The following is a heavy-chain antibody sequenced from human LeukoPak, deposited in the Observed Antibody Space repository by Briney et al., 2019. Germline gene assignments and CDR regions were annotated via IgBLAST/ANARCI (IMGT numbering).Heavy chain of an antibody. Sequence: SETLSLTCAVYGGSFSGYYWSWIRQPPGKGLEWIGEINHSGSTNFNPSLKSRVTISVDTSKNQFSLKLSSVTAADTAVYYCARVSSIGIVVVIRYYYGMDAWGQGTTVTVSS. CDR1: GGSFSGYY. D-gene: IGHD3-22*01. CDR3: ARVSSIGIVVVIRYYYGMDA. J-gene: IGHJ6*02. V-gene: IGHV4-34*01. CDR2: INHSGST.